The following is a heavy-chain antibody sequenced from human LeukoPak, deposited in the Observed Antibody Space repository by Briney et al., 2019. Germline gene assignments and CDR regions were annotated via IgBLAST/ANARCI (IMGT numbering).Heavy chain of an antibody. V-gene: IGHV4-59*01. CDR1: GGSISSYY. D-gene: IGHD3-9*01. J-gene: IGHJ2*01. CDR2: IYYSGST. Sequence: SETQSLTCTVSGGSISSYYWSWIRQPPGKGLEWIGYIYYSGSTNYNPSLKSRVTISVDTSKNQFSLKLSSVTAADTAVYYCARGGRYSPWYFDLWGRGTLVTVSS. CDR3: ARGGRYSPWYFDL.